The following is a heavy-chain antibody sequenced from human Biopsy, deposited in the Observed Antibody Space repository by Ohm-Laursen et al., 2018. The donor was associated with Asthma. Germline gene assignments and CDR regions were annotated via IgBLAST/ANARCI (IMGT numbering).Heavy chain of an antibody. Sequence: SLRLSCAASGFKFDEYTMHWVRQAPGKGLEWVSGISWNSATIGYADSVEGRFTIPRDNSRNTLYLQMNSLRVEDTAIYYCARTHERWTSIQDDALDIWGQGTMVIVSS. CDR1: GFKFDEYT. CDR3: ARTHERWTSIQDDALDI. D-gene: IGHD4-23*01. V-gene: IGHV3-9*01. CDR2: ISWNSATI. J-gene: IGHJ3*02.